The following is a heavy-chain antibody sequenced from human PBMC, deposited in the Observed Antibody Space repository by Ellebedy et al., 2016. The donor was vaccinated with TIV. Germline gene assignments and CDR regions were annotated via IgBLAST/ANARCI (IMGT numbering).Heavy chain of an antibody. CDR3: ARDPFPDSGWSYYFTH. J-gene: IGHJ4*02. D-gene: IGHD6-19*01. V-gene: IGHV3-7*03. Sequence: GESLKISCAASGFTFSSYWMSWVRQAPGKGLEWVANIKQDGSEKYYVDSVSGRFTISRDNAKNSLFLQMNSLRAEDTAVYYCARDPFPDSGWSYYFTHWGQGTLVTVSS. CDR2: IKQDGSEK. CDR1: GFTFSSYW.